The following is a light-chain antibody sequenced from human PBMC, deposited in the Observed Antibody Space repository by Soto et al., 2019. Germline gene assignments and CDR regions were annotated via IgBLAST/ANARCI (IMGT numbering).Light chain of an antibody. V-gene: IGLV1-44*01. CDR2: SNN. CDR1: SSNIGSNT. Sequence: QSVLTQPPSASGTPGQRVTISCSGSSSNIGSNTVNWYQQLPGTAPKLLIYSNNQRPSGVPDRFSGSKSGTSASLAISGLQSEDGADYYCAAWDDSLNGGYVFGTGTKLTVL. J-gene: IGLJ1*01. CDR3: AAWDDSLNGGYV.